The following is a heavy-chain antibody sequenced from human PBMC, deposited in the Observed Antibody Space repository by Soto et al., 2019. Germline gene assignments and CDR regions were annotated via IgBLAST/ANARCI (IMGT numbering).Heavy chain of an antibody. CDR3: ARGGWKLFDY. CDR1: GGSISSYY. J-gene: IGHJ4*02. V-gene: IGHV4-59*01. Sequence: QVQLQESGPGLVKPSETLSLTCTVSGGSISSYYWGWIRQPPGKGLAWIGCFFYSGSTNYNPSLKSRVTISVDTSKKQFSLKLSSVTAADTAVYYCARGGWKLFDYWGQGTLVTVSS. CDR2: FFYSGST. D-gene: IGHD6-19*01.